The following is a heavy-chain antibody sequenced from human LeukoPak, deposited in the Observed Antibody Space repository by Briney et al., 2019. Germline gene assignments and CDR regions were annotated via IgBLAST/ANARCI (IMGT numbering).Heavy chain of an antibody. D-gene: IGHD2-8*01. CDR1: EFSVGSNY. Sequence: QAGGSLRLSCAASEFSVGSNYMTWVRQAPGKGLEWVSLIYSGGSTYYADSVKGRFTISRDNSKNTLYLQMNSLKTEDTAVYYCTTEFKILYAFHWGQGTLVTVSS. V-gene: IGHV3-66*01. CDR2: IYSGGST. CDR3: TTEFKILYAFH. J-gene: IGHJ4*02.